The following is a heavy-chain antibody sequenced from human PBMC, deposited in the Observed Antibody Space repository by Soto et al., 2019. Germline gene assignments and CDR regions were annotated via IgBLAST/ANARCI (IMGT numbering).Heavy chain of an antibody. J-gene: IGHJ4*02. CDR3: ASGRGCSGGSCYSDFDY. Sequence: QVQLVQSGAEVKKPGSSVKVSCKASGGTFSSYAISWVRQAPGQGLEWMGGIIPIFGTANYAQKFQGRVTITADESTSTAYIELSSLRSEDTAVYYYASGRGCSGGSCYSDFDYWGQGTLVTVSS. CDR2: IIPIFGTA. D-gene: IGHD2-15*01. V-gene: IGHV1-69*01. CDR1: GGTFSSYA.